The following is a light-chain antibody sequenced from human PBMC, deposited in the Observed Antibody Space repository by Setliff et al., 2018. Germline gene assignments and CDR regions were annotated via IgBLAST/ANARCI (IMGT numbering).Light chain of an antibody. J-gene: IGLJ2*01. Sequence: QSALTQTPSAPGTPGQRVAISCSGSNSNIGSNSVSWFQQLPGTAPNLLIYRDNQRPSGVPDRFSGSRSGTSASLAISGLQSEDEADYYCGSWDDSLNGPVFGGGTKVTVL. CDR1: NSNIGSNS. V-gene: IGLV1-44*01. CDR2: RDN. CDR3: GSWDDSLNGPV.